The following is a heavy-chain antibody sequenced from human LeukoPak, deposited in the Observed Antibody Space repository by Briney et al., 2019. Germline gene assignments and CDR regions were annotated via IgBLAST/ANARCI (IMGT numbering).Heavy chain of an antibody. CDR3: AKDRSTVAGTRIDY. J-gene: IGHJ4*02. CDR1: EFTFSSYA. D-gene: IGHD6-19*01. CDR2: ISGGGGST. Sequence: GGSLRLSCAASEFTFSSYAMNWVRQAPGKGLEWVSAISGGGGSTYYADSVKGRFTISRDNSKNSLYLQMNSLSAEDTAAYYCAKDRSTVAGTRIDYWGQGTLVTVSS. V-gene: IGHV3-23*01.